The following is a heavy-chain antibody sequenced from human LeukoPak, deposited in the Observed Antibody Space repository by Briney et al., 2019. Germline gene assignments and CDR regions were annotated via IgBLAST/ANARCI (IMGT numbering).Heavy chain of an antibody. J-gene: IGHJ5*02. V-gene: IGHV1-69*01. CDR2: IIPVPGTT. Sequence: GSSVKVSCKASGGTFIKDATSWVRQAPGQGLQWMGGIIPVPGTTNYIQDFQGRVTFTADESATIVYMELSELTPEDTAIYYCARGNYGDFGLMGNWFDPWGQGSLVTVSS. D-gene: IGHD4-17*01. CDR3: ARGNYGDFGLMGNWFDP. CDR1: GGTFIKDA.